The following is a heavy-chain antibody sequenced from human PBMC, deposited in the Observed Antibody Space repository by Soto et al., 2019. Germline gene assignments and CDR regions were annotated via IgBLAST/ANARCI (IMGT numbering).Heavy chain of an antibody. CDR2: IYSGGST. CDR3: ATASNDFWSGYYTGNYYYYGMDV. Sequence: PVGSLRLSCAASGFTVSSNYMSWVRQAPGKGLEWVSVIYSGGSTYYADSVKGRFTISRDNSKNTLYLQMNSLRAEDTAVYYCATASNDFWSGYYTGNYYYYGMDVWGQGTTVTVSS. CDR1: GFTVSSNY. J-gene: IGHJ6*02. V-gene: IGHV3-53*01. D-gene: IGHD3-3*01.